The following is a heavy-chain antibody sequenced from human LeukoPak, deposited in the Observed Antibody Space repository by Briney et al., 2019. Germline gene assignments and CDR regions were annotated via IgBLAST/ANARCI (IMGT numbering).Heavy chain of an antibody. D-gene: IGHD2-2*02. CDR2: IKQDGSEK. Sequence: GGSLRLSCAASGFIFSNFAISWVRQAPGKGLEWVANIKQDGSEKYYVDSVKGRFTISRDNAKNSLYLQMNSLRAEDTAVYYCARDRPYCSSTSCYSNEDYYYYMDVWGKGTTVTVSS. CDR3: ARDRPYCSSTSCYSNEDYYYYMDV. J-gene: IGHJ6*03. CDR1: GFIFSNFA. V-gene: IGHV3-7*01.